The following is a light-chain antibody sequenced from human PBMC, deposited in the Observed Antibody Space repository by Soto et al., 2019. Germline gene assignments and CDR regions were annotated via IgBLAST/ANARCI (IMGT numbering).Light chain of an antibody. CDR1: QSVSSY. CDR2: DAS. J-gene: IGKJ3*01. V-gene: IGKV3-11*01. CDR3: QQRSNWPRFT. Sequence: EIVWTQSPASLSLSPGERATLSCRASQSVSSYLAWYQQKPGQAPRLFIYDASNRATGITARFSGSGSGTDFTLTISSLEPEDFALYYCQQRSNWPRFTFGPGTKVDIK.